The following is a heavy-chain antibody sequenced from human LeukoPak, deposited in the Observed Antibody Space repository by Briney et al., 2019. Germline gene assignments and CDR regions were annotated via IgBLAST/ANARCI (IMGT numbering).Heavy chain of an antibody. V-gene: IGHV2-5*02. CDR1: GFSLITSGMS. Sequence: SGPTLVKPTETLTLTCTVSGFSLITSGMSVGWIRQPPGKALEWLALIYWDDEKRYSPSLRGRLTTSRDTSKNQVLLSMTNMDPVDTATYYCARSGYDFWSDYYRVYFNSWGQGTQVTVSS. D-gene: IGHD3-3*01. J-gene: IGHJ4*02. CDR3: ARSGYDFWSDYYRVYFNS. CDR2: IYWDDEK.